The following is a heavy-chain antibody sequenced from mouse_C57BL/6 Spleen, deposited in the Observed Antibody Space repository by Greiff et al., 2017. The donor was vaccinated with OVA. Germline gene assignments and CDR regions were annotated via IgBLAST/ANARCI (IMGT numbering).Heavy chain of an antibody. D-gene: IGHD2-3*01. CDR2: ISSGGSYT. CDR1: GFTFSSYG. CDR3: ARPYDGYYVVAY. V-gene: IGHV5-6*01. J-gene: IGHJ3*01. Sequence: EVKLMESGGDLVKPGGSLKLSCAASGFTFSSYGMSWVRQTPDKRLEWVATISSGGSYTYYPDSVKGRFTISRDNAKNTLYLQMSSLKSEDTAMYYCARPYDGYYVVAYWGQGTLVTVSA.